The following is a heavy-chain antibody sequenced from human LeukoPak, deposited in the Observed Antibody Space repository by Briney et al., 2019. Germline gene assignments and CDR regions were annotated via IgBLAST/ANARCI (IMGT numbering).Heavy chain of an antibody. D-gene: IGHD5-12*01. J-gene: IGHJ4*02. V-gene: IGHV3-66*01. Sequence: GGSLRLSCAASGFTVSSNYMSWVRQAPGKGLEWVSVIYSGGSTYYADSVKGRFTISRDNSKDTLYLQMNRLRAEDTAVYYCAKDTGSGYDYFSYYFDYWGQGTLVTVSS. CDR1: GFTVSSNY. CDR3: AKDTGSGYDYFSYYFDY. CDR2: IYSGGST.